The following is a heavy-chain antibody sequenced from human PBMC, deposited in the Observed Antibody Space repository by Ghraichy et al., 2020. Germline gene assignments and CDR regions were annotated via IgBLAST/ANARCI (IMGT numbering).Heavy chain of an antibody. Sequence: GGSLRLSCAASGFTFSSYAMSWVRQAPGKGLEWVSAVSGSGDSTYYADSVKGRFTISRDNSKNTLYLQMNSLRAEDTAVYYCAKRGGGSYYSDYWGQGTLVSVSS. CDR3: AKRGGGSYYSDY. V-gene: IGHV3-23*01. CDR1: GFTFSSYA. J-gene: IGHJ4*02. D-gene: IGHD1-26*01. CDR2: VSGSGDST.